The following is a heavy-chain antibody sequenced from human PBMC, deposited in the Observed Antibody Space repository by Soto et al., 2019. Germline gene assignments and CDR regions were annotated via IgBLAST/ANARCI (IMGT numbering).Heavy chain of an antibody. J-gene: IGHJ4*02. V-gene: IGHV1-8*01. Sequence: GASVKVSCKASGYTFTSYDINLVRQATGQGLEWMGWMNPNSGNTGYAQKFQGRVTMTRNTSISTAYMELSSLRSEDTAVYYCARGILWRSTDGYWGQGTLVTVSS. D-gene: IGHD2-21*01. CDR3: ARGILWRSTDGY. CDR1: GYTFTSYD. CDR2: MNPNSGNT.